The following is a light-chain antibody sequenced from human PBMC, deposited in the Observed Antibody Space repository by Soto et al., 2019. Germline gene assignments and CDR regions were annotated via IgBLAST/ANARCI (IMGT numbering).Light chain of an antibody. J-gene: IGKJ5*01. Sequence: EIVMTQSPATLSVSPGERATLSCRASQSVSGNLAWYQQKPGQAPRLLIYGASTRATGIPARFSGSGSGTEFTLTISSLQSEDFALYYCQQYNSVPPPYGQGTQLEIK. CDR1: QSVSGN. CDR2: GAS. V-gene: IGKV3-15*01. CDR3: QQYNSVPPP.